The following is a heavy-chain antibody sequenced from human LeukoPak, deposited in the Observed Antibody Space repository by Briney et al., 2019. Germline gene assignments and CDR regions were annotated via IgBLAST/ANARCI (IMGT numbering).Heavy chain of an antibody. CDR3: ARLVVAATETFDY. CDR1: GFTFSYFY. Sequence: PGGSLRLSCAASGFTFSYFYMTWIRQAPGKGLEWVSYISSSGSTIYYADSVKGRFTISRDNAKNSLYLQMNSLRAEDTAVYYCARLVVAATETFDYWGQGTLVTVSS. D-gene: IGHD2-15*01. V-gene: IGHV3-11*04. J-gene: IGHJ4*02. CDR2: ISSSGSTI.